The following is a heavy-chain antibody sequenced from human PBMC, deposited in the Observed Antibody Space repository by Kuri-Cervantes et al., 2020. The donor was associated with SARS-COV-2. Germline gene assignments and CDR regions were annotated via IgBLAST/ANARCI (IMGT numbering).Heavy chain of an antibody. CDR2: IYHSGST. Sequence: SETLSLTCTVSGGSISSSSYYWSWIRQPPGKGLEWIGYIYHSGSTYYNPSLKSRVTISVDTSKNQFSLKLSSVTAADTAVYYCARQPYQLLPQGGFYYFDYWGQGTLVTVSS. V-gene: IGHV4-30-2*01. CDR3: ARQPYQLLPQGGFYYFDY. D-gene: IGHD2-2*01. CDR1: GGSISSSSYY. J-gene: IGHJ4*02.